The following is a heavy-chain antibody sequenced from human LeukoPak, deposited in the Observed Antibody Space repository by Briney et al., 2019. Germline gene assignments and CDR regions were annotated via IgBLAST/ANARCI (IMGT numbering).Heavy chain of an antibody. V-gene: IGHV4-39*01. CDR2: IYYSGST. J-gene: IGHJ4*02. CDR1: GGSISSSSYY. Sequence: SETLSLTCTVSGGSISSSSYYWGWIRQPPGKGLEWIGSIYYSGSTYYNPSLKSRITISVDTSKNQFSLKLSSVTAADTAVYYCARRAAKGGYYFDYWGQGTLVTVSS. CDR3: ARRAAKGGYYFDY.